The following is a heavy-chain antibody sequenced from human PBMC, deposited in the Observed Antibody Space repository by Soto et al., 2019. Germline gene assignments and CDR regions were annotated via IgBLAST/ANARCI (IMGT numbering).Heavy chain of an antibody. V-gene: IGHV3-30*18. CDR2: ISYDGSRI. Sequence: QVQLVESGGGVVQPGRSLRLSCATSGFTFSNYDMHWVRQAPGKGLEWVAVISYDGSRIYYVDSVKGRFTISRDTSKNALTLQMSSLRPEDTALYYYVKQHLGLDYWGQGTLVTVSS. CDR1: GFTFSNYD. CDR3: VKQHLGLDY. D-gene: IGHD7-27*01. J-gene: IGHJ4*02.